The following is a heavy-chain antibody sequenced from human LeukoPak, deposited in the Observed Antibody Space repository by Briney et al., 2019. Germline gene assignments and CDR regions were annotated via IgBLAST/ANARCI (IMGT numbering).Heavy chain of an antibody. J-gene: IGHJ3*02. CDR1: GYTFTGYY. Sequence: ASVKVSCKASGYTFTGYYMHWVRQAPGQGLEWMGWINPNSGGTNYAQKFQGWVTMTRDTSTSTAYMELSRLRSDDTAVYYCARDSSRGAFDIWGQGTMVTVSS. CDR3: ARDSSRGAFDI. CDR2: INPNSGGT. D-gene: IGHD6-13*01. V-gene: IGHV1-2*04.